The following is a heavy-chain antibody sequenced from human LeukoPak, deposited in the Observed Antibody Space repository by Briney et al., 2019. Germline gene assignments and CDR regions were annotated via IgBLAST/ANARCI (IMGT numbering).Heavy chain of an antibody. CDR2: ISYDGSNK. CDR3: AKDRSSSWYYYYYYYGMDV. Sequence: GGSLRLSCAASGFPFSSYGMHWVRQAPGKGLEWVAVISYDGSNKYYADSVKGRFTISRDNSKNTLYLQMNSLRAEDTAVYYCAKDRSSSWYYYYYYYGMDVWGQGTTVTVSS. D-gene: IGHD6-13*01. J-gene: IGHJ6*02. CDR1: GFPFSSYG. V-gene: IGHV3-30*18.